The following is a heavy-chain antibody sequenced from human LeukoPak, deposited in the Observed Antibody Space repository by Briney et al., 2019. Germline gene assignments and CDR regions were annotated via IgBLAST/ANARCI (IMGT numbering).Heavy chain of an antibody. D-gene: IGHD2-21*01. CDR1: GFTFSNYG. CDR2: ICYEGSNK. J-gene: IGHJ3*02. V-gene: IGHV3-33*06. Sequence: PGRSLRLSCAASGFTFSNYGMHWARQAPGKGLEWVAVICYEGSNKYYVDSVKGRFTISRDNSKNTLYLQMHSLRAEDTALYYCAKDMAYCGGDCYYAFDIWGQGTMVTVSS. CDR3: AKDMAYCGGDCYYAFDI.